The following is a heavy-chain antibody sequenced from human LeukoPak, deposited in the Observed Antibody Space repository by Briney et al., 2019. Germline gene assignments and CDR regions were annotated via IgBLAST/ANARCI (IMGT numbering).Heavy chain of an antibody. D-gene: IGHD2-21*02. CDR1: GFTFSSYA. V-gene: IGHV3-23*01. CDR2: ISGSGGIT. CDR3: AKGPPYCNGDCYSDY. Sequence: GGSLRLSCADSGFTFSSYAMSWVRQAPGKGLEWVSAISGSGGITCYADSVKGQFTISRDNSKNTLYLQMNSLRAEDTAVYYCAKGPPYCNGDCYSDYWGQGTLVTVSS. J-gene: IGHJ4*02.